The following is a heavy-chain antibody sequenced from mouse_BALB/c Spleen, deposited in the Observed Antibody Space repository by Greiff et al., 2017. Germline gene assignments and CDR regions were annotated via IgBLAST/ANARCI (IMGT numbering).Heavy chain of an antibody. Sequence: QVQLKESGPGLVQPSQSLSITCTVSGFSLTSYGVHWVRQSPGKGLEWLGVIWSGGSTDYNAAFISRLSISKDNSKSQVFFKMNSLQANDTAIYYCARRGDGNYAWFAYWGQGTLVTVSA. D-gene: IGHD2-1*01. J-gene: IGHJ3*01. CDR3: ARRGDGNYAWFAY. V-gene: IGHV2-2*02. CDR1: GFSLTSYG. CDR2: IWSGGST.